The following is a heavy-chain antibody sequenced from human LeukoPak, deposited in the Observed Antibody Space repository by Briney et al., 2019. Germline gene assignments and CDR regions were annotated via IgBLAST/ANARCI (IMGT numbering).Heavy chain of an antibody. D-gene: IGHD3-22*01. V-gene: IGHV6-1*01. J-gene: IGHJ5*02. CDR3: ARVDYYDSSGYFGWFDP. CDR2: TYYRSKWYN. Sequence: SQTLSLTCAISGDSVSSNSAAWNWIRQSPSRGLEWLGRTYYRSKWYNDYAVSVKSRITINPDTSKNQFSLQLNSVTPEDTAVYYCARVDYYDSSGYFGWFDPWGQGTLVTVSS. CDR1: GDSVSSNSAA.